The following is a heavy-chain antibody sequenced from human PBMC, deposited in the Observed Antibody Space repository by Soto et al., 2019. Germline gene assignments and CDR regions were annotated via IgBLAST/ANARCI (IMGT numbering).Heavy chain of an antibody. V-gene: IGHV4-39*01. CDR3: ARQTVTIFGVVISPYGMDV. D-gene: IGHD3-3*01. Sequence: SETLSLTCTVSGGSITSGTYYWGWIRQSPGKGLEWIGSIFYSGFTYYNPSLKSRVSISVDTSKKQFSLTLTSVTAAATAVYYCARQTVTIFGVVISPYGMDVWGQGTPVTVSS. CDR2: IFYSGFT. J-gene: IGHJ6*02. CDR1: GGSITSGTYY.